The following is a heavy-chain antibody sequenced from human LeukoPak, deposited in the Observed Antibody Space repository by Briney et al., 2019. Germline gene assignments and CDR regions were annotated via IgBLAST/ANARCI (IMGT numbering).Heavy chain of an antibody. CDR1: GFTFKRYG. CDR2: ISVRSNYI. V-gene: IGHV3-21*01. D-gene: IGHD3-22*01. CDR3: VRLRRNSDTSGFYYYYDF. Sequence: GGSLRLSCAASGFTFKRYGMTWVRQVPGKGLEWVSSISVRSNYIYYADSVRGRFRISRDDARDSLYLQMNSLRAEDTAVYYCVRLRRNSDTSGFYYYYDFWGQGTLVTVSS. J-gene: IGHJ4*02.